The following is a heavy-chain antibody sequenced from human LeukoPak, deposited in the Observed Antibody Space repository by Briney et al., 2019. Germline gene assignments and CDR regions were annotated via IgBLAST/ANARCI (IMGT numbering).Heavy chain of an antibody. CDR2: INPNSGGT. Sequence: GASVKVSCKASGYTFTGYYMHWVRQAPGQGLEWMGWINPNSGGTNYAQKFQGRVTMTRDTSISTAYMELGRLRSDDTAVYYCARVTAYYGSGTEADYWGQGTLVTVSS. J-gene: IGHJ4*02. V-gene: IGHV1-2*02. CDR3: ARVTAYYGSGTEADY. D-gene: IGHD3-10*01. CDR1: GYTFTGYY.